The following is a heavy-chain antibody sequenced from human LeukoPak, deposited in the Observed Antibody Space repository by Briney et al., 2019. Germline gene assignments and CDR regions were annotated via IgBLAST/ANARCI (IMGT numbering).Heavy chain of an antibody. CDR3: ARYVLTGDNWFDP. V-gene: IGHV4-59*01. CDR1: GGSISSYY. D-gene: IGHD3-9*01. CDR2: IYYSGST. Sequence: SETLSLTCAVSGGSISSYYWSWIRQPPGKGLEWIGYIYYSGSTNYNPSLKSRVTISVDTSKNQFSLKLSSVTAADTAVYYCARYVLTGDNWFDPWGQGTLVTVSS. J-gene: IGHJ5*02.